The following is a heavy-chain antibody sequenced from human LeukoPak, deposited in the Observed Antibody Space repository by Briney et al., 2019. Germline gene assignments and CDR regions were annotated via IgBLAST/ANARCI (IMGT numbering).Heavy chain of an antibody. CDR1: RFTFSSYA. D-gene: IGHD1/OR15-1a*01. J-gene: IGHJ4*02. CDR3: ARTDRTNNGPRE. Sequence: GGSLRLSCAASRFTFSSYAMSWVRQAPGKGLEWVSTISGGGGTYYADSVKGRFTISRDNSKNTVYLQMNSLRDDDTAVYYCARTDRTNNGPREWGQGTLVTVSS. V-gene: IGHV3-23*01. CDR2: ISGGGGT.